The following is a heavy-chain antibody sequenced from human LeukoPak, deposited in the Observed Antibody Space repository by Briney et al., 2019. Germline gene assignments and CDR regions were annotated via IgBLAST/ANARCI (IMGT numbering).Heavy chain of an antibody. CDR2: IRYDTTNK. J-gene: IGHJ6*03. V-gene: IGHV3-30*02. D-gene: IGHD3-9*01. Sequence: PGGSLRLSCTVSGFTFNRYGMHWVRQAPGKGLEWMAYIRYDTTNKYYAAPVKGRFIISRDNSKKTLYLELNSLRLEDTAIYYCAKGDQYFDVLTGNYYLDVWGQGTTVTVSS. CDR3: AKGDQYFDVLTGNYYLDV. CDR1: GFTFNRYG.